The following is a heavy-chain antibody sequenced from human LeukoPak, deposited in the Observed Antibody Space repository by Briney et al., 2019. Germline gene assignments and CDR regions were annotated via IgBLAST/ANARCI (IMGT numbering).Heavy chain of an antibody. CDR2: IIPILGIA. Sequence: APVKVSCKASGGTFSSYAISWVRQAPGRGLEWMGRIIPILGIANYAQKFQGRVTITADKSTSTAYMELSSLRSEDTAVYYCARVAYDYVWGSYRLDWFDPWGQGTLVTVSS. CDR3: ARVAYDYVWGSYRLDWFDP. D-gene: IGHD3-16*02. CDR1: GGTFSSYA. J-gene: IGHJ5*02. V-gene: IGHV1-69*04.